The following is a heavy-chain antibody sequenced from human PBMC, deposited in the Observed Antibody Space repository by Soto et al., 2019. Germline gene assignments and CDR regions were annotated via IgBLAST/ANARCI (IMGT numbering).Heavy chain of an antibody. CDR3: ASRYSGYESYYGMDV. J-gene: IGHJ6*02. D-gene: IGHD5-12*01. CDR1: GYTFTGYY. Sequence: SVKVSCKASGYTFTGYYMHWVRQAPGQGLEWMGWINPNSGGTNYAQKFQGRVTMTRDTSISTAYMELSRLRSDDTAVYYCASRYSGYESYYGMDVWGQGTTVTVSS. V-gene: IGHV1-2*02. CDR2: INPNSGGT.